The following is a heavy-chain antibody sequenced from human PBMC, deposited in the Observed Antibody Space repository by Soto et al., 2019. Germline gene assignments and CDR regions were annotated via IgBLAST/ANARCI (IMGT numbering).Heavy chain of an antibody. J-gene: IGHJ5*02. CDR2: INHSGST. D-gene: IGHD3-3*01. CDR3: GRCTGFGVVSPTGWFEL. V-gene: IGHV4-34*01. Sequence: QVQLQQWGAGLLKPSETLSLTCAVDGGSFSGYYWSWIRQPPGKGLEWNGEINHSGSTSYTPSLKSRVSLSVDTSKNQVDLKLSSVTAADTAVYYCGRCTGFGVVSPTGWFELWGQGTLVTVSS. CDR1: GGSFSGYY.